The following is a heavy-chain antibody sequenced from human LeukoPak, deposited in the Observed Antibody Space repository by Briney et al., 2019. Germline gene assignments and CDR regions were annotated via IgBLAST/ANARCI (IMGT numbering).Heavy chain of an antibody. V-gene: IGHV4-61*02. CDR3: ARLKKGFTFDY. Sequence: SETLSLTCTVSGASISSGRYYWSWIRQPAGKGLEWIWRRYTSGSTNYNPSLKSRVTISVDTSKNQFSLTLSSVTAADTAVYYCARLKKGFTFDYWGQGTLVTVSS. CDR1: GASISSGRYY. J-gene: IGHJ4*02. D-gene: IGHD3-3*01. CDR2: RYTSGST.